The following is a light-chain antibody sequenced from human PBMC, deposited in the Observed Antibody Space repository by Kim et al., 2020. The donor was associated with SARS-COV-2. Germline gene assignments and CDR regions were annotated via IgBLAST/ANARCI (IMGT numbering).Light chain of an antibody. CDR2: GKN. V-gene: IGLV3-19*01. J-gene: IGLJ7*01. CDR1: SLRSYY. CDR3: NSRDSSGNHAV. Sequence: TVRITSTADSLRSYYANWYQQKPGQAPVLVIYGKNNRPSGFPDRFSGSSSGNTASLTITGAQAEDEADYYCNSRDSSGNHAVFGGGTQLTVL.